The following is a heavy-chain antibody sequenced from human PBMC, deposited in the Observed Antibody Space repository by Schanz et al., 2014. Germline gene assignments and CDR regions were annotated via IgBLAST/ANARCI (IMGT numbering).Heavy chain of an antibody. D-gene: IGHD2-15*01. J-gene: IGHJ4*02. Sequence: EQLVESGGGLVKPGGSLRLSCAASGFTFSSYAMSWVRQAPGKGLEWVGRVRNKNNRYTTEYAASVKGRFTISRDDSKNSLYLQMNSLKTEDTAMYYCARRASCRRIGCPFDSWGQGTLVTVSS. CDR1: GFTFSSYA. V-gene: IGHV3-72*01. CDR3: ARRASCRRIGCPFDS. CDR2: VRNKNNRYTT.